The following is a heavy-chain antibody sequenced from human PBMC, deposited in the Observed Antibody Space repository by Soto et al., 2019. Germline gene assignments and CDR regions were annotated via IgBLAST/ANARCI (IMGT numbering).Heavy chain of an antibody. V-gene: IGHV4-59*01. CDR3: ARTQGVSYSYGMDV. J-gene: IGHJ6*02. CDR2: IYYSGST. CDR1: GGTSSSYY. Sequence: SETHSLTCPVSGGTSSSYYWSWIRQPPGKGLEWIGYIYYSGSTNYNPSLKSRVTISGDTSKNQFSLNLSAVTAADTAVYYCARTQGVSYSYGMDVWGQGTTVTVSS.